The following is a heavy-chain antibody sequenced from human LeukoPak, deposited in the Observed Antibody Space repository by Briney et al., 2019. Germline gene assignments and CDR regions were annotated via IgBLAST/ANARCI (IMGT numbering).Heavy chain of an antibody. Sequence: SETLSLTCAVYGGSFSGYYLSWIRQPPGKGLEWIGEINHSGSTNYNPSLKSRVTISVDTSKNQFSLKLSSVTAADTAVYYCASSEGVVVAAFKPYFDYWGQGTLVTVSS. CDR1: GGSFSGYY. D-gene: IGHD2-15*01. V-gene: IGHV4-34*01. J-gene: IGHJ4*02. CDR2: INHSGST. CDR3: ASSEGVVVAAFKPYFDY.